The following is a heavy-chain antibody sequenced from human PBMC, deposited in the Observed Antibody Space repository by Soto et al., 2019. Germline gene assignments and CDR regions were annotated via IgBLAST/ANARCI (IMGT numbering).Heavy chain of an antibody. D-gene: IGHD2-2*02. V-gene: IGHV4-61*01. J-gene: IGHJ6*02. CDR3: ARGSCSSTSCYRARGYYYYGMDV. CDR2: IYYSGST. CDR1: GGSVSSGSYY. Sequence: PSETLSLTCTVSGGSVSSGSYYWSWIRQPPGKGLEWIGYIYYSGSTNYNPSLKSRVTISVDTSKNQFSLKLSSVTAADTAVYYCARGSCSSTSCYRARGYYYYGMDVWGQGTTVNVSS.